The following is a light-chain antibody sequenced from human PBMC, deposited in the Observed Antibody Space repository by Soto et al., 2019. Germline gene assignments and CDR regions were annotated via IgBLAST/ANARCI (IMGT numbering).Light chain of an antibody. V-gene: IGKV1-39*01. Sequence: DIQMTQSPSSLSASIGDRVTITCRASQSISSYLNWYQQKPGKAPKLLIYAASSLQSGVPSRFSGSGSGTGFTLTISSLQPEDFATYYCQQSYNTPLTFGQGTKLEIK. CDR1: QSISSY. J-gene: IGKJ2*01. CDR2: AAS. CDR3: QQSYNTPLT.